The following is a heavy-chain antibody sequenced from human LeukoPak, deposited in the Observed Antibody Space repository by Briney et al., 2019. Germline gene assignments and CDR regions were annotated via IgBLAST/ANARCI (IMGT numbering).Heavy chain of an antibody. Sequence: ASVKVSCKASGGTFFSSYTINWVRQAPGQGLEWMGRIIPIFGTTDYAQKFQGRVTITMDESTNTAYMELSSLRSEDTAVYYCARVEGVYRYAYDYWGQGTLVTVSS. CDR3: ARVEGVYRYAYDY. J-gene: IGHJ4*02. CDR1: GGTFFSSYT. V-gene: IGHV1-69*05. CDR2: IIPIFGTT. D-gene: IGHD3-16*01.